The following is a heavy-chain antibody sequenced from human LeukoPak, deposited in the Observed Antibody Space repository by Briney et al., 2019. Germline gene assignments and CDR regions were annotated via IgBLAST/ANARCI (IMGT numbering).Heavy chain of an antibody. CDR1: GYTFTSYG. V-gene: IGHV1-18*01. Sequence: ASVKVSCKASGYTFTSYGISWVRQAPGQGLEWMGWISAYNGNTNYAQKLQGRVTMTTDTSTSTAYMELRSLRSDDTAVYYCARRTRGPSGSYGSLDYWGQGTLVTVSS. D-gene: IGHD1-26*01. CDR2: ISAYNGNT. CDR3: ARRTRGPSGSYGSLDY. J-gene: IGHJ4*02.